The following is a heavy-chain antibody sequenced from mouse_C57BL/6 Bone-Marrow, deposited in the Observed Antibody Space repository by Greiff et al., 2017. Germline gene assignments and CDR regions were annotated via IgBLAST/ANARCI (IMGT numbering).Heavy chain of an antibody. J-gene: IGHJ2*01. V-gene: IGHV1-76*01. D-gene: IGHD1-1*01. CDR1: GYTFTDYY. Sequence: VKLMESGAELVRPGASVKLSCKASGYTFTDYYINWVKQRPGQGLEWIARIYPGSGNNYYNEKFKGKATLTAEKSSSTAYMQLSSLTSEDSAVYFCAYYGSSYDYWGQGTTLTVSS. CDR2: IYPGSGNN. CDR3: AYYGSSYDY.